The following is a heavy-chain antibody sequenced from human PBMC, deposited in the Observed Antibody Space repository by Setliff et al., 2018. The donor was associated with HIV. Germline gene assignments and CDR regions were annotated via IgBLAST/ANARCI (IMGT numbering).Heavy chain of an antibody. Sequence: PSETLSLTCAVYGGSFSNYYWTWIRQPPGKGLEWLGEINHSGSNNYNPSLKSRVTMSVDTSNDHFSLKLTSLTAADTAVYYCARHGGYDFNYWGQGTLVTVSS. CDR3: ARHGGYDFNY. V-gene: IGHV4-34*01. CDR2: INHSGSN. CDR1: GGSFSNYY. D-gene: IGHD5-12*01. J-gene: IGHJ4*02.